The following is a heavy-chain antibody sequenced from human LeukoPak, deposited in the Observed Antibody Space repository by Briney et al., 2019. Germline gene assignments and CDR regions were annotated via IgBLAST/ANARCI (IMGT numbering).Heavy chain of an antibody. V-gene: IGHV4-61*01. Sequence: SETLSLTCTVSGGSFSSGSYYWSWIRQPPGKGLEWIGYIYYSGSTNYNPSLKSRVTISVDTSKNQFSLKLSSVTAADTAVYYCARGLGDGYINYGGPYYFDYWGQGTLVTVSS. J-gene: IGHJ4*02. CDR2: IYYSGST. D-gene: IGHD5-24*01. CDR3: ARGLGDGYINYGGPYYFDY. CDR1: GGSFSSGSYY.